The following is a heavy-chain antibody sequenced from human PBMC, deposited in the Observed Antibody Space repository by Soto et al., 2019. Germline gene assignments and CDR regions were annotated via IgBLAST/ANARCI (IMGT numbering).Heavy chain of an antibody. CDR3: AHRPGYYDSSSHYFDS. D-gene: IGHD3-22*01. CDR2: MYGNNDK. Sequence: QITLKESGPTLVKPTQTLTLTCTFSGFSLNTSAVGLGWIRQPPGKPLEWLALMYGNNDKRYSPSLKSRLTITKDTSKNQVVLRMTNMDPVNTATYYCAHRPGYYDSSSHYFDSWGQGTLVTVSS. V-gene: IGHV2-5*01. CDR1: GFSLNTSAVG. J-gene: IGHJ4*02.